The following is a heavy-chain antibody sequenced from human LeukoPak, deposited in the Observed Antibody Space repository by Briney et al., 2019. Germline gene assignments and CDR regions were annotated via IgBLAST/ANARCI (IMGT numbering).Heavy chain of an antibody. CDR1: GFTLSSYA. D-gene: IGHD1-26*01. V-gene: IGHV3-30*04. Sequence: PGRSLRLSCAASGFTLSSYAMHWVRQAPGKGLEWVAVISYDGSNKYYADSVKGRFTISRDNSKNTLYLQMNSLRAEDTAVYYCARDIGATNWFDPWGQGTLVTVSS. J-gene: IGHJ5*02. CDR3: ARDIGATNWFDP. CDR2: ISYDGSNK.